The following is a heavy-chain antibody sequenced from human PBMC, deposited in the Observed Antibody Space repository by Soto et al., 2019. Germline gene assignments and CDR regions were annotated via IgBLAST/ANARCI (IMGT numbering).Heavy chain of an antibody. V-gene: IGHV4-39*01. J-gene: IGHJ6*03. CDR2: IYYSGST. Sequence: SETLSLTCTVSGGSISSSSYYWGWIRQPPGKGLEWIGSIYYSGSTYYNPSLKSRVTISVDTSKNQFSLKLSSVTAADTAVYYCARLRDYYGSGSYFRSPPGYYYMDVWGKGTTVTVSS. D-gene: IGHD3-10*01. CDR3: ARLRDYYGSGSYFRSPPGYYYMDV. CDR1: GGSISSSSYY.